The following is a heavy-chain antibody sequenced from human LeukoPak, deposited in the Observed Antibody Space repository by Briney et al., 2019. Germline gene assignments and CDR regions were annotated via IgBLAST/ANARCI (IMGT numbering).Heavy chain of an antibody. CDR3: AKSVVVITFRFDD. CDR2: ISSSSSYI. J-gene: IGHJ4*02. V-gene: IGHV3-21*04. CDR1: GFTFSSYS. D-gene: IGHD2-15*01. Sequence: GGSLRLSCAASGFTFSSYSMNWVRQAPGKGLEWVSSISSSSSYIYYADSVKGRFTISRDNAKNSLYLQMNSLRADDTAVYYCAKSVVVITFRFDDWGQGALVTVSS.